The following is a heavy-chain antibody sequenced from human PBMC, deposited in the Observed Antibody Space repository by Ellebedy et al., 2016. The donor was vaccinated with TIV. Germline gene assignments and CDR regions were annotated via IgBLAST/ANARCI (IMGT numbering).Heavy chain of an antibody. CDR2: TKEAGSEK. CDR1: GFPFSSFW. V-gene: IGHV3-7*03. D-gene: IGHD6-13*01. CDR3: AKLGGISSWYADY. J-gene: IGHJ4*02. Sequence: PGGSLRLSCAASGFPFSSFWMSWVRQAPGKGLEWVANTKEAGSEKYYVDSVGGRFTISRDNAKNSLYLQMNSLRADDTAVYSCAKLGGISSWYADYWGQGTLVTVSS.